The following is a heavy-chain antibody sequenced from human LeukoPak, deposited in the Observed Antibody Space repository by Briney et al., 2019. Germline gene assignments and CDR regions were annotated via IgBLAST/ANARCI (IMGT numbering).Heavy chain of an antibody. CDR2: INHSGST. J-gene: IGHJ3*02. CDR1: GGSFSGYY. Sequence: PSETLSLTCAVYGGSFSGYYWSWIRQPPGKGLEWIGEINHSGSTNYNPSPKSRVTISVDTSKNQFSLKLGSVTAADTAVYYCARGDARYCGGDCYSKAFDIWGQGTMVTVSS. V-gene: IGHV4-34*01. CDR3: ARGDARYCGGDCYSKAFDI. D-gene: IGHD2-21*02.